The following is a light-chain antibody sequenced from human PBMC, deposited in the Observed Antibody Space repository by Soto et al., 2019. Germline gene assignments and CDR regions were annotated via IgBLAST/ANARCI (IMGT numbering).Light chain of an antibody. CDR3: SSYTTSRTHI. J-gene: IGLJ1*01. V-gene: IGLV2-14*01. CDR2: EVS. CDR1: SSDVGGYNY. Sequence: QSALAQPASVSGSPGQSITISCTGTSSDVGGYNYVSWYQQHPGKVPKLMIFEVSNRPSGVSNRFSGPKSGNTASLTISGLQAEDEADYYCSSYTTSRTHIFGSGTKVTVL.